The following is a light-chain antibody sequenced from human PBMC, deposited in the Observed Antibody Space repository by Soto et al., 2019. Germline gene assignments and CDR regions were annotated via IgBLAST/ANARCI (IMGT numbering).Light chain of an antibody. Sequence: DVKLSQSPSSLSGYLGEKVNINCRASQSIRSWLAWYQQKPGKAPKLLIYDAYSLESGVPSRFSGSGSGTEFTLTISSLQPDDFATYYCQQYSTYTPRTFGHGSKVDI. J-gene: IGKJ1*01. CDR1: QSIRSW. CDR3: QQYSTYTPRT. CDR2: DAY. V-gene: IGKV1-5*01.